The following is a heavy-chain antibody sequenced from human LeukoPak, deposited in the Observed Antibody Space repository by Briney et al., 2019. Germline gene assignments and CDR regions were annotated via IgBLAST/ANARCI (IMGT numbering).Heavy chain of an antibody. V-gene: IGHV3-23*01. CDR1: GSTFSTYP. Sequence: PGGSLILSCTASGSTFSTYPMTWVRQAPGQGLEWVSAISGNSVTIYYADSVKGRFTISRDNSKNTLYLQMYSLRAEDTAVYYCAKILSGTYSFDLWGQGTLVTVSS. CDR2: ISGNSVTI. J-gene: IGHJ4*02. D-gene: IGHD1-26*01. CDR3: AKILSGTYSFDL.